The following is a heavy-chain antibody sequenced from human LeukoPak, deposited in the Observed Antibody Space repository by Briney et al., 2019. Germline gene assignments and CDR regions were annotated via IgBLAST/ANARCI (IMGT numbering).Heavy chain of an antibody. CDR1: GLTVSNHW. CDR3: ASLDTAKQPLANH. V-gene: IGHV3-7*03. CDR2: IKQERGQE. D-gene: IGHD5-18*01. J-gene: IGHJ5*02. Sequence: GGSLRLSCVASGLTVSNHWMSWVRQAPGKGLEWVANIKQERGQEYYVDSVKGRFTISKDSAKNSLYLQMNSLRVEDTAMYYCASLDTAKQPLANHWGQGTLVTVSS.